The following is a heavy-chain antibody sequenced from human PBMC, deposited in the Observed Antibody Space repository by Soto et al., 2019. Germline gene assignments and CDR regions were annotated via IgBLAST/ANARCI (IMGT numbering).Heavy chain of an antibody. CDR3: ARGNPFYFWTPDAFDF. J-gene: IGHJ3*01. CDR1: GASIITSNW. Sequence: QVQLQQSGPGLVRPSGTLSLTCTVSGASIITSNWWSWVRQPSGKGLEWIGEISHSGNTKYNPSLKSRVTISVDKSKSQFSLRLTSVTAADTAVYFCARGNPFYFWTPDAFDFWGRGTLVTVSS. D-gene: IGHD3-16*01. V-gene: IGHV4-4*02. CDR2: ISHSGNT.